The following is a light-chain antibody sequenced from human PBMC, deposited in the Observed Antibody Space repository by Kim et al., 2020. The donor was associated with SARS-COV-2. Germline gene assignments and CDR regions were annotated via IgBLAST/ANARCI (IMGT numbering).Light chain of an antibody. J-gene: IGLJ1*01. V-gene: IGLV1-51*01. CDR1: SSNIGKNF. CDR3: GTWDSSLSAVA. Sequence: QSVLTQPPSVSAAPGQKVTISCSGSSSNIGKNFVSWYQQFPGAAPKLLIYDNSERPSLIPDRFSGSKSGTSATLDITGLQTGDEADYYCGTWDSSLSAVAFGTGTKVTVL. CDR2: DNS.